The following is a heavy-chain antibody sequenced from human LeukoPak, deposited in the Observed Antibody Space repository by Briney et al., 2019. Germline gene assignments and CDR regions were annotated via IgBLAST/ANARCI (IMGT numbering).Heavy chain of an antibody. CDR3: ARTAPYYDSSGYYHNYFDY. CDR2: INPNSGGT. D-gene: IGHD3-22*01. J-gene: IGHJ4*02. V-gene: IGHV1-2*02. CDR1: GYTFTGYY. Sequence: ASVKVSCKASGYTFTGYYMHWVRQAPGQGLEWMGWINPNSGGTNYAQKFQGRVTMTRDTSISTAYMELSRLRSDDTAVYYCARTAPYYDSSGYYHNYFDYWGQGTLVTVSS.